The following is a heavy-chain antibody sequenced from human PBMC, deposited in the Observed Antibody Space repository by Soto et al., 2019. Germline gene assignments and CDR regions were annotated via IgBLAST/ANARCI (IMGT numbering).Heavy chain of an antibody. Sequence: GESLKISCKGSGYSFTSYWISWVRQMPGKGLEWMGRIDPSDSYTNYSQSLQGHVTISADKSISTAYLQWSSLKASDTAMYYCARVHCSSTSCYFEDYYYGMDVWGQGTTVTVSS. D-gene: IGHD2-2*01. CDR3: ARVHCSSTSCYFEDYYYGMDV. CDR2: IDPSDSYT. J-gene: IGHJ6*02. V-gene: IGHV5-10-1*01. CDR1: GYSFTSYW.